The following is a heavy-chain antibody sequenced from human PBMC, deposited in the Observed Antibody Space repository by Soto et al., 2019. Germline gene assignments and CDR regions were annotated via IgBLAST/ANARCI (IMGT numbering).Heavy chain of an antibody. V-gene: IGHV1-3*01. CDR2: INAGNGNT. Sequence: GASVKVSCKASRYTFTSYAMHWARQAPGQRLEWMGCINAGNGNTKYSQNFQGRVTITRDTSASTAYMELSSLRSEDTAVYYCARDHYYGSGSYNFFDSWGQGTLVTAPQ. D-gene: IGHD3-10*01. CDR1: RYTFTSYA. J-gene: IGHJ4*02. CDR3: ARDHYYGSGSYNFFDS.